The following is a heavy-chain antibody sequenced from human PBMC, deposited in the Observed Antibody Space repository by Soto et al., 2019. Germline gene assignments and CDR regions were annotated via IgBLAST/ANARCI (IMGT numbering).Heavy chain of an antibody. V-gene: IGHV3-48*03. J-gene: IGHJ5*02. CDR1: GFPFSSYE. Sequence: GGSLRLSCAASGFPFSSYEMNWVRQAPGKGLECISYISSSGGTISYADSVKGRFTISRDNAKNSLYLQMNNLRAEDTAVYYCARGVYDSSGYYYPWGQGTLVTVSS. CDR2: ISSSGGTI. CDR3: ARGVYDSSGYYYP. D-gene: IGHD3-22*01.